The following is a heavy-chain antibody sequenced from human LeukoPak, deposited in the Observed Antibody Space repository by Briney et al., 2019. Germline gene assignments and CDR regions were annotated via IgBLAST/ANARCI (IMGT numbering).Heavy chain of an antibody. J-gene: IGHJ6*03. CDR2: ISHDGRDT. Sequence: GTSLRLSCEASGFTFSTFPMHWVRQTPDKRLEWVTVISHDGRDTYYADSVMGRFTISRDNSENTLYLQMNGLSPEDTAVVYCARVGRVSIYPSYMDVWGKGTTVTVSS. CDR3: ARVGRVSIYPSYMDV. D-gene: IGHD6-6*01. CDR1: GFTFSTFP. V-gene: IGHV3-30*04.